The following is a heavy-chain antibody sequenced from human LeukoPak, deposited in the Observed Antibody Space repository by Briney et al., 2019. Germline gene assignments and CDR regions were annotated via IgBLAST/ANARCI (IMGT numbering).Heavy chain of an antibody. CDR2: ISYDGSNK. CDR3: ARDACSSASCYAYYFDN. V-gene: IGHV3-30*04. D-gene: IGHD2-2*01. J-gene: IGHJ4*02. Sequence: GGSLRLSCAASGFTFSTYAIHWVRQAPGKGLEWVAVISYDGSNKFYADSVKGRFTISRDSSKNTLYLQMNSLRTEDTAVYYCARDACSSASCYAYYFDNWGQGTLVTVSS. CDR1: GFTFSTYA.